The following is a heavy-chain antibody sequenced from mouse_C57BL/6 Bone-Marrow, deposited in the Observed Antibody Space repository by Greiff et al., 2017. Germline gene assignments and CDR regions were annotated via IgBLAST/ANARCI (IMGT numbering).Heavy chain of an antibody. D-gene: IGHD1-1*01. Sequence: EVQRVESGAELVRPGASVKLSCTASGFNIKDDYMHWVKQRPEQGLEWIGWIDPENGDTEYASKFQGKATITADTSSNTAYLQLSSLTSEDTAVYYGTHFYYYGSSPAWFAYWGQGTLVTVSA. CDR2: IDPENGDT. J-gene: IGHJ3*01. CDR3: THFYYYGSSPAWFAY. CDR1: GFNIKDDY. V-gene: IGHV14-4*01.